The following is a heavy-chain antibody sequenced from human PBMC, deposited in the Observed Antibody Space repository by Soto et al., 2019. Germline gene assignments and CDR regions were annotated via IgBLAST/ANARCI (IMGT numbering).Heavy chain of an antibody. V-gene: IGHV3-23*01. CDR2: VCPSGDST. Sequence: GGSLRLSCEASGFIFSTYSMTWLRQVPGKGLEWVAAVCPSGDSTYYADSLKGRLTISRDNSKNTVFLQMNSLSADDTGLYYCVKEPDVWGQGISVTVSS. CDR3: VKEPDV. CDR1: GFIFSTYS. J-gene: IGHJ6*02.